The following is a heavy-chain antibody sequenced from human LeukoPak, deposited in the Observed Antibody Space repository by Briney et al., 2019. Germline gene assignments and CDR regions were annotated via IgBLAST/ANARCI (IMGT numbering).Heavy chain of an antibody. CDR2: IYYSGST. V-gene: IGHV4-38-2*01. Sequence: LRLSCAASGFTFSDYYMSWIRQAPGKGLEWIGSIYYSGSTYYNPSLKSRVSISVDTSKNQFSLNLTSVTAADTAVYFCARPGIAATSAFDCWGQGTLVTVSS. D-gene: IGHD6-13*01. J-gene: IGHJ4*02. CDR3: ARPGIAATSAFDC. CDR1: GFTFSDYY.